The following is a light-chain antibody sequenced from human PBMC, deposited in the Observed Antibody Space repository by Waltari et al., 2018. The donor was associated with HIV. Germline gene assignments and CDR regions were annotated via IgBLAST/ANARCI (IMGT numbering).Light chain of an antibody. Sequence: QSALTQPASVSGSPGQSITISCTGTSRDVGAYNLVSWYQQHPGTAPKLMIFEVTKRPSGVSDRFSGSRSGNTASLTISGLQAEDEGDYHCCSYTGTGIVFGGGTKLTVL. CDR3: CSYTGTGIV. CDR2: EVT. J-gene: IGLJ2*01. CDR1: SRDVGAYNL. V-gene: IGLV2-23*02.